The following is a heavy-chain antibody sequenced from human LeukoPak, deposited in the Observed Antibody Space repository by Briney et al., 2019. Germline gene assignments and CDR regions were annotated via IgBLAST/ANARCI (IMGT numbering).Heavy chain of an antibody. CDR1: GGSFSGYY. CDR3: ARGLQLLTGNFDY. Sequence: SETLSLTCAVYGGSFSGYYWRWIRQPPGKGLEWIGEINHNGSTNYNPSLKGRVTISVDTSKNQFSLKLSSVTAADTAVYYCARGLQLLTGNFDYWGQGTLVTVSS. J-gene: IGHJ4*02. CDR2: INHNGST. D-gene: IGHD2-2*01. V-gene: IGHV4-34*01.